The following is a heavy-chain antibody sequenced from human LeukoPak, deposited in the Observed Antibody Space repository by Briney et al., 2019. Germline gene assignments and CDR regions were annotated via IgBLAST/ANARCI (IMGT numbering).Heavy chain of an antibody. CDR2: ISGSGGST. CDR1: GFTVSSNY. V-gene: IGHV3-23*01. Sequence: GGSLRLSCAASGFTVSSNYMSWVRQAPGKGLEWVSAISGSGGSTYYADSVKGRFTVSRDNSKNTLYLQMNSLRAEDTAVYYCAKDSENDFWSGYSYYFDYWGQGTLVSVAS. D-gene: IGHD3-3*01. J-gene: IGHJ4*02. CDR3: AKDSENDFWSGYSYYFDY.